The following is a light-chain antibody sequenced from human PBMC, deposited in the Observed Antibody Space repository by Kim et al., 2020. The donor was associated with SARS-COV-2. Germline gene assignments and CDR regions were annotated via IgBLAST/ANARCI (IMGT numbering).Light chain of an antibody. CDR3: AVWDDSLNGWV. V-gene: IGLV1-47*01. J-gene: IGLJ3*02. Sequence: GQRVTISGSGSNSNIGSNYVYWYQKLPGTAPKLLIYKNNQRPSGAPDRFSGSKSGTSASLAISGLRSEDEADYCCAVWDDSLNGWVFGGGTQLTVL. CDR1: NSNIGSNY. CDR2: KNN.